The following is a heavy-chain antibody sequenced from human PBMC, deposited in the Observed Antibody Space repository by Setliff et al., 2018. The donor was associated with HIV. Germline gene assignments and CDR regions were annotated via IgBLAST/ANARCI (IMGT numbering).Heavy chain of an antibody. CDR2: TNPYNGNT. Sequence: VASVKVSCKASGYTFINYGINWLRQAPGQGLEWVGWTNPYNGNTKYGQKFQGTVTMTRDTTTSTAYLELRRLRSDDTAVYFCARGGPARVALLYWFDPWGQGTLVTVSS. CDR1: GYTFINYG. D-gene: IGHD2-21*01. J-gene: IGHJ5*02. V-gene: IGHV1-18*01. CDR3: ARGGPARVALLYWFDP.